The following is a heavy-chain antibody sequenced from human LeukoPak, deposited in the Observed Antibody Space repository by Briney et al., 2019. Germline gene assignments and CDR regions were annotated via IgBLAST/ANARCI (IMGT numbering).Heavy chain of an antibody. CDR2: IGAGGTFT. V-gene: IGHV3-23*01. Sequence: GGSLRLSCTASGFTFSSYAMNWVRQAPGKGLEWVSGIGAGGTFTYYADSVKGRFTTSRDNSGNTLYLQMNSLRADDTAVYYCAKAFSAYENWPPNWFDPWGQGTLVTVSS. J-gene: IGHJ5*02. CDR1: GFTFSSYA. D-gene: IGHD5-12*01. CDR3: AKAFSAYENWPPNWFDP.